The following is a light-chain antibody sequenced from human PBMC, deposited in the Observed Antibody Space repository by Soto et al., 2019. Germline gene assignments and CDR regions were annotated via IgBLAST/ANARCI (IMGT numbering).Light chain of an antibody. Sequence: EIVMKQSAATLSVSPGEGVTLSCRANQSVSSDLAWYQQKPGQSPRRLMYGASTRATDIPARFSGGGSGAEFTLTISSLQSEDVAISYCQQYHDWPPITFGPGTKVDIK. CDR2: GAS. CDR3: QQYHDWPPIT. CDR1: QSVSSD. V-gene: IGKV3-15*01. J-gene: IGKJ3*01.